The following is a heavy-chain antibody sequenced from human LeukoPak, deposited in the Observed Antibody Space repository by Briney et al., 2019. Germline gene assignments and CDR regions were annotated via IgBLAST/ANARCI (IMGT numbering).Heavy chain of an antibody. CDR1: GYTFTSYG. Sequence: GASVKVSCKASGYTFTSYGISWVRQAPGQGLEWMGWISAYNGNTNYAQKLQGRVTMTTDTSTSTAYMELRSLRSDDTAVYYCARLRDIVVVPAAFLDYWGQGTLVTVSS. J-gene: IGHJ4*02. D-gene: IGHD2-2*01. V-gene: IGHV1-18*04. CDR2: ISAYNGNT. CDR3: ARLRDIVVVPAAFLDY.